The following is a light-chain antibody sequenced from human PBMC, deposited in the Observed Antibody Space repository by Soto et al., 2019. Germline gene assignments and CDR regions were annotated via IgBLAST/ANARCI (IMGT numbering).Light chain of an antibody. J-gene: IGKJ1*01. CDR1: QSVNNR. CDR3: QQYNTYST. Sequence: SPSTLSASVGDRVTITCRASQSVNNRLAWYQQKPGKAPNLLIYDAPSLESGVPSRFSGSGSGTEFTLTISSLPPDDFATYYCQQYNTYSTFGQGTKVDIK. V-gene: IGKV1-5*01. CDR2: DAP.